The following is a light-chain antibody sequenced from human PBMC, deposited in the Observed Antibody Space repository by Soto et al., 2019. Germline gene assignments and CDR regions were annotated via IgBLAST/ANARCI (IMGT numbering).Light chain of an antibody. CDR3: CSYTDLDSVV. CDR1: SSDVGKYDA. Sequence: QSALAQPASVSGSPGQSITISCSGTSSDVGKYDAVSWYQQHPGKAPKFIIYEVTKRPSGISDRFSGSKSGNTASLTISVLQAEDEAHYYCCSYTDLDSVVFGGGTKVTVL. V-gene: IGLV2-23*02. CDR2: EVT. J-gene: IGLJ2*01.